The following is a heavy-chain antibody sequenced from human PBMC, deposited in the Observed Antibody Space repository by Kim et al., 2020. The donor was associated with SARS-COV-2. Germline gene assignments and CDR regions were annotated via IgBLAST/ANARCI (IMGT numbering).Heavy chain of an antibody. D-gene: IGHD3-22*01. V-gene: IGHV5-51*01. Sequence: YNPSFHGQGTIAAAKSINSAYLQWSSLKASDTAMYYCARPEGGDRGYFDYWGQGTLVTVSS. J-gene: IGHJ4*02. CDR3: ARPEGGDRGYFDY.